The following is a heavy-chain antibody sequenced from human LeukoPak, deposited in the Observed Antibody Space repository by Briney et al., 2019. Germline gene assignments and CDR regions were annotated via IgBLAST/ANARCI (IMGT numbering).Heavy chain of an antibody. CDR3: ASDRSGGSCYECWFDP. Sequence: GGSLRLSCAASGFTFSSHAMSWVRQAPGKGLEWVSAISGSGGSTYYADSVKGRFTISRDNAKNSLYLQMNSLRAEDTAVYYCASDRSGGSCYECWFDPWGQGTLVTVSS. CDR2: ISGSGGST. D-gene: IGHD2-15*01. V-gene: IGHV3-23*01. J-gene: IGHJ5*02. CDR1: GFTFSSHA.